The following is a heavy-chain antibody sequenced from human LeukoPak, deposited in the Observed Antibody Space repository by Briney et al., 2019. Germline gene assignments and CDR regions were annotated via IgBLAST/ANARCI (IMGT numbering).Heavy chain of an antibody. CDR3: ARLRLGYCSSNSCYWRDY. D-gene: IGHD2-2*01. CDR1: GGSFSGYY. Sequence: PSETLCLTCAVYGGSFSGYYWSWIRQPPGKGLEWIGEINHSGSTNYNPSLKSRVTISVDTSKNQFSLKLSSVTAADTAVYYCARLRLGYCSSNSCYWRDYWGQGTLVTVSS. J-gene: IGHJ4*02. V-gene: IGHV4-34*01. CDR2: INHSGST.